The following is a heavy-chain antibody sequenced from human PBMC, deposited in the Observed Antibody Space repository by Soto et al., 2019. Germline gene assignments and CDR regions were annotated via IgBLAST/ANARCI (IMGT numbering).Heavy chain of an antibody. J-gene: IGHJ4*02. CDR3: ARIPPTSYRSSDY. Sequence: PSETLSLTCTVSGGSISSYYWSWLRQPPGKGLEWIGYIYYSGSTNYNPSLKSRVTISVDTSKNQFSLKLSSVTAADTAVYYCARIPPTSYRSSDYWGQGTLVTVS. D-gene: IGHD6-6*01. V-gene: IGHV4-59*01. CDR1: GGSISSYY. CDR2: IYYSGST.